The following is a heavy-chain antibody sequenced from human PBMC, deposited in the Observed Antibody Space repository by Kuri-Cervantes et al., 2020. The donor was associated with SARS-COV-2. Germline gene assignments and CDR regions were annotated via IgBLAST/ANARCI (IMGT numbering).Heavy chain of an antibody. J-gene: IGHJ3*02. D-gene: IGHD6-19*01. Sequence: SVKVCCKASGGIFTNHAINWVRQAPGQGLEWMGGTVPMFDTPKYAQKFQGRVSVVADISTSTAYLELSNLRSDDTAVYYCARGYSSGLRPYDAFDIWGQGTMVTVSS. V-gene: IGHV1-69*06. CDR1: GGIFTNHA. CDR2: TVPMFDTP. CDR3: ARGYSSGLRPYDAFDI.